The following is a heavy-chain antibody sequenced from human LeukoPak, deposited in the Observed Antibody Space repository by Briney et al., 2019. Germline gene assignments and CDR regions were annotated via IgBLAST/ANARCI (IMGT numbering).Heavy chain of an antibody. CDR1: GFTFSSYA. V-gene: IGHV3-23*01. CDR2: ISHTGGST. J-gene: IGHJ4*02. Sequence: GGSLRLSCAASGFTFSSYAMSWVRQAPGKGLEWVSGISHTGGSTYYEDSVKGRFTISKDNSKNTLYMQMNSLRADDTAVYYCAKDGGYSDGGTYYSGRGFFNSWGQGTLVTVSS. CDR3: AKDGGYSDGGTYYSGRGFFNS. D-gene: IGHD3-22*01.